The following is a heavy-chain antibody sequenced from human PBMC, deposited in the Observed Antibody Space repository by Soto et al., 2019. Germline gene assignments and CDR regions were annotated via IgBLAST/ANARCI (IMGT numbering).Heavy chain of an antibody. CDR1: GGSFRSCA. CDR2: IIPIFGTA. CDR3: QADYGDYGGMDV. Sequence: VTCKASGGSFRSCANSWVRQAPGQGLEWMGGIIPIFGTANYAQKFQGRVTITADESTSTAYMELSSLRSEDTAVYYCQADYGDYGGMDVWGQGTTVTVSS. D-gene: IGHD4-17*01. J-gene: IGHJ6*02. V-gene: IGHV1-69*01.